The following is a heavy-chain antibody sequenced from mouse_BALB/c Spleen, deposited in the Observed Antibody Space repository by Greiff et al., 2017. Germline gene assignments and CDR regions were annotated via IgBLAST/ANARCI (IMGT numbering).Heavy chain of an antibody. CDR1: GFTFSSYG. Sequence: EVHLVESGGGLVQPGGSLKLSCAASGFTFSSYGMSWVRQTPDKRLELVATINSNGGSTYYPDSVKGRFTISRDNAKNTLYLQMSSLKSEDTAMYYCARGPYYGSSYEYYAMDYWGQGTSVTVSS. CDR3: ARGPYYGSSYEYYAMDY. V-gene: IGHV5-6-3*01. CDR2: INSNGGST. D-gene: IGHD1-1*01. J-gene: IGHJ4*01.